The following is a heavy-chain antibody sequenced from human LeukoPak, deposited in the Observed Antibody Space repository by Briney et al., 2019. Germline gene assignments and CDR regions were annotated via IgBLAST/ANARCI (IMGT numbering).Heavy chain of an antibody. CDR3: AREEMATTYFDY. Sequence: SETLSLTCAVYGGSFSGYYWSWIRQPPGKGLEWIGEINHSGSTNYNPSLKSRVTISVDTSKNQFSLKLSSVTAADTAVYYCAREEMATTYFDYWGQGTLVTVSS. CDR2: INHSGST. D-gene: IGHD5-24*01. J-gene: IGHJ4*02. CDR1: GGSFSGYY. V-gene: IGHV4-34*01.